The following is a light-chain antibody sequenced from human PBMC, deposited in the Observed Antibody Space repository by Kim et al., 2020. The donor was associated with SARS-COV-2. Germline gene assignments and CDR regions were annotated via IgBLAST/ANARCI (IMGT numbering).Light chain of an antibody. Sequence: AVGQRVRITCQGDSLRSYYASWYQQKAGQAPVVVIYGKNNRPSGIPDRFSGSRSGNTASLTITGAQAEDEADYYCNSRDSTTNHLVFGGGTKVTVL. J-gene: IGLJ2*01. V-gene: IGLV3-19*01. CDR3: NSRDSTTNHLV. CDR1: SLRSYY. CDR2: GKN.